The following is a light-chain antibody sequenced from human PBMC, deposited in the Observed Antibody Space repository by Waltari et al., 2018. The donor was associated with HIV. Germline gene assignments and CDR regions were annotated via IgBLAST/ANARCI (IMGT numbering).Light chain of an antibody. CDR2: EGS. V-gene: IGLV2-23*01. CDR3: CSYAGSSTLV. Sequence: QSALTQPASVSASLGQSITISCAATSSAVGSYNLVSWYQHHPGKAPKLMIYEGSKRPSGVSNRFTGSKSGNTASLTIAGLQAEDEADYYCCSYAGSSTLVFGGGTKLTVL. CDR1: SSAVGSYNL. J-gene: IGLJ2*01.